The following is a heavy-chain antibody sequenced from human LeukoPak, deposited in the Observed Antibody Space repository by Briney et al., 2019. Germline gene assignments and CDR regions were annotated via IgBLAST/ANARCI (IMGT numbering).Heavy chain of an antibody. J-gene: IGHJ6*02. CDR1: GYTFSSYG. CDR3: AGIAVAGTYYYYGMDV. CDR2: ITGSGIST. V-gene: IGHV3-23*01. Sequence: GGSLRLSCAASGYTFSSYGMNWVRQAPGKGLEWVSTITGSGISTYYADSVKGRFTISRDNSKNTLYLQMNRLRAEDTAVYYCAGIAVAGTYYYYGMDVWGQGTTVTVSS. D-gene: IGHD6-19*01.